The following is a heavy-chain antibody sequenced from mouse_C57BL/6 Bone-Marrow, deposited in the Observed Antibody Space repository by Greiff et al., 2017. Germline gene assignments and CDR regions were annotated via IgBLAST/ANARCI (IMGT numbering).Heavy chain of an antibody. CDR2: IYPRSGNT. J-gene: IGHJ4*01. CDR1: GYTFTSYG. CDR3: TRWGYCYCYAMDY. D-gene: IGHD2-3*01. Sequence: QVQLQQSGAELARPGASVKLSCKASGYTFTSYGISWVKQRTGQGLEWIGEIYPRSGNTYYNEKFKGKATLTADKSSSTAYMGLRSLTSEDSAVYFCTRWGYCYCYAMDYWGQGTSVTVSS. V-gene: IGHV1-81*01.